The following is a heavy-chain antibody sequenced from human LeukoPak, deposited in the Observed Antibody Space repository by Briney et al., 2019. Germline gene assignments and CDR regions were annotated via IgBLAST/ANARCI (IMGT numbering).Heavy chain of an antibody. CDR2: IRSKAYGGTT. J-gene: IGHJ4*02. CDR1: GFTFCDYA. Sequence: GGSLRLSCTASGFTFCDYAMSWFRQAPGKGLEWVGFIRSKAYGGTTEYAASVKGRFIISRDDSKSIAYLQMNGLKTEETAVYYCASWLAYSSSWYPDVMDYWGQGTLVTVSS. V-gene: IGHV3-49*03. D-gene: IGHD6-13*01. CDR3: ASWLAYSSSWYPDVMDY.